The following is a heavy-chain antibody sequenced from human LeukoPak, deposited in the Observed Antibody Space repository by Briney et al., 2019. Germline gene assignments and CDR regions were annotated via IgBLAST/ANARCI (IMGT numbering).Heavy chain of an antibody. D-gene: IGHD1-26*01. V-gene: IGHV6-1*01. CDR1: GDSVSSNSAA. CDR3: ARDLVEVGATKIPDCYYYGMDV. Sequence: SQTLSLTCAISGDSVSSNSAAWNWIRQSPSRGLEWLGRTYYRSKWYNDYAVSVKSRITINPDTSKNQFSLQLNSVTPEDTAVYYCARDLVEVGATKIPDCYYYGMDVWGQGTTVTVSS. CDR2: TYYRSKWYN. J-gene: IGHJ6*02.